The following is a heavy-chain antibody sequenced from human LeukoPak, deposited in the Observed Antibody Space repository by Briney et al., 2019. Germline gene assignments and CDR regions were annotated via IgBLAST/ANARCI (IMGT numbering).Heavy chain of an antibody. V-gene: IGHV4-4*07. D-gene: IGHD1-7*01. CDR2: IYTSGST. Sequence: KPSETLSLTCTVSGGSISSYYWRWIRPPAGEGLEWVGRIYTSGSTNYNPSLKSRVTMSVDTSKNQFSLKLSSVTAADTAVYYCARDRGNWNYPLDYWGQGTLVTVSS. CDR1: GGSISSYY. J-gene: IGHJ4*02. CDR3: ARDRGNWNYPLDY.